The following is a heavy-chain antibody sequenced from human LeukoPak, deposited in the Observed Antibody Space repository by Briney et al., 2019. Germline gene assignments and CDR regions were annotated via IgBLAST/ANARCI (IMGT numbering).Heavy chain of an antibody. D-gene: IGHD2-2*01. CDR1: GYTFTGYY. J-gene: IGHJ4*02. Sequence: ASVKVSCKASGYTFTGYYMHWVRQAPGQGLEWMGWINPNSGGTNYAKKFQGRVTMTRDTSISTAYMELSRLRSDGTAVYYCARGKIVVVPAAITEEYDYWGQGTLVTVSS. CDR2: INPNSGGT. V-gene: IGHV1-2*02. CDR3: ARGKIVVVPAAITEEYDY.